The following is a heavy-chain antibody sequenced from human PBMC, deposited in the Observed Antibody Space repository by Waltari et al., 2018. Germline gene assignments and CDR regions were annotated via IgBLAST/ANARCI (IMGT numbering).Heavy chain of an antibody. J-gene: IGHJ6*02. CDR1: GGSIRSSSYY. Sequence: QLQLQESGPGLVKPSETLSLTCTVSGGSIRSSSYYWGWIRQPPGKGLEWIGSIYYSGSTYYNPSLKSRVTISVDTSKNQFSLKLSSVTAADTAVYYCARVALYLMDVWGQGTTVTVSS. V-gene: IGHV4-39*07. CDR2: IYYSGST. CDR3: ARVALYLMDV.